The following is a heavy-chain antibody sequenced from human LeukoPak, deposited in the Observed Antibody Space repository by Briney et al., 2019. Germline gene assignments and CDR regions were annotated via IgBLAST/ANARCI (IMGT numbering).Heavy chain of an antibody. J-gene: IGHJ4*02. D-gene: IGHD2-2*01. CDR1: GGSFSGYY. CDR3: ARRLVDSSASQVSDH. V-gene: IGHV4-34*01. Sequence: SSETLSLTCAVYGGSFSGYYWSWIRQSPGEGLGWIGEINDSGVTNCNPSLESRVILSVDTSKNQFSLRLSSVTAADTAVYYCARRLVDSSASQVSDHWGQGTLVTVSS. CDR2: INDSGVT.